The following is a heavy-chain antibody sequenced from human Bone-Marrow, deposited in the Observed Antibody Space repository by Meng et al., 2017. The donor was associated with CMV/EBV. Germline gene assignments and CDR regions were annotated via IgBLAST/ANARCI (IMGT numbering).Heavy chain of an antibody. D-gene: IGHD3-3*01. CDR2: INHSGST. Sequence: SETLSLTCAVYGGSFSGYYWSWIRQPPGKGLEWIGEINHSGSTNYNPSLKSRVTISVDTSKNQFSLKLGSVTAADTAVYYCARGLYYDFWSGYYLEGSGWFDPWGQGTLVTVSS. CDR3: ARGLYYDFWSGYYLEGSGWFDP. J-gene: IGHJ5*02. CDR1: GGSFSGYY. V-gene: IGHV4-34*01.